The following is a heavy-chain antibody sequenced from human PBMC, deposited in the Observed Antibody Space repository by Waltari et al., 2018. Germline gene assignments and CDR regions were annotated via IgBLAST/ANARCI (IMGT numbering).Heavy chain of an antibody. CDR1: GGSFSGYY. CDR3: ARAGDSSGWYNYFAY. V-gene: IGHV4-34*01. J-gene: IGHJ4*01. Sequence: QVQLQQWGAGLLKPSETLSLTCAVYGGSFSGYYWSWIRQPPGKGLEWIGEINHSGSTNTNPSLKGRVTISVDTSKNHFSRRRSSVTAADTAVYYCARAGDSSGWYNYFAYWAKEPWSPSPQ. D-gene: IGHD6-19*01. CDR2: INHSGST.